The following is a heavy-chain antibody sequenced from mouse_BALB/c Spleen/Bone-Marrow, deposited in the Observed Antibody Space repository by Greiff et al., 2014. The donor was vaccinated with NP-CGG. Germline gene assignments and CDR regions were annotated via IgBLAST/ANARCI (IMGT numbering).Heavy chain of an antibody. J-gene: IGHJ3*01. D-gene: IGHD2-4*01. V-gene: IGHV1-7*01. CDR2: TNPSTGYT. CDR1: GYTFTSYW. CDR3: ARDDYDAIAY. Sequence: QVQLQQSGAELAKPGASVKMSYKASGYTFTSYWMHWVKQRPGQGLEWIGYTNPSTGYTEYNQKFKDKATLTAVKSSTTAYMQLRSLTSEDSAVYYCARDDYDAIAYWGQGTLVTVSA.